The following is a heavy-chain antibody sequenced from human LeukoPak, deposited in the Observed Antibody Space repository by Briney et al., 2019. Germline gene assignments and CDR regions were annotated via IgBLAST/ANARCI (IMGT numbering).Heavy chain of an antibody. D-gene: IGHD2-2*02. CDR2: ISYDGSNK. J-gene: IGHJ4*02. V-gene: IGHV3-30*18. Sequence: GGSLRLSCAASGFTFSSYGMHWVRQAPGKGLEWVAVISYDGSNKYYADSVKGRFTISRDNSKNTLYLQMNSLRAEDTAVYYCAKGDCSSTSCYTVDYWGQGTLVTVSP. CDR1: GFTFSSYG. CDR3: AKGDCSSTSCYTVDY.